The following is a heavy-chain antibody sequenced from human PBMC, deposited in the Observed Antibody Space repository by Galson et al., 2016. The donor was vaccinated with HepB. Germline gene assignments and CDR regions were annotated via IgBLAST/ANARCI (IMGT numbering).Heavy chain of an antibody. V-gene: IGHV4-39*01. Sequence: ETLSLTCTVSGASMTNRSHYWGWIRQPPGKGLEWIGSVSYGGNTYYNPSLKSRVTVSADTSKNDFSLRLSSVTAADAAVYYCARHTGAYDSHAFDVWGQGAMVTVSS. CDR3: ARHTGAYDSHAFDV. D-gene: IGHD3-22*01. CDR1: GASMTNRSHY. J-gene: IGHJ3*01. CDR2: VSYGGNT.